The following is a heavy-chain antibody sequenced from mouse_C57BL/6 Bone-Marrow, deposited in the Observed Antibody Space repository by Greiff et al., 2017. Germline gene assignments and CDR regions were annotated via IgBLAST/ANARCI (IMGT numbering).Heavy chain of an antibody. CDR1: GFTFSSYA. CDR2: ISDGGSYT. J-gene: IGHJ3*01. D-gene: IGHD1-1*01. V-gene: IGHV5-4*01. Sequence: EVQGVESGGGLVKPGGSLKLSCAASGFTFSSYAMSWVRQTPEKRLEWVATISDGGSYTYYPDNVKGRFTISRDNAKNNLYLQMSHLKSEDTAMYYCARESGPCYYGGPWFAYWGQVTLVTVSA. CDR3: ARESGPCYYGGPWFAY.